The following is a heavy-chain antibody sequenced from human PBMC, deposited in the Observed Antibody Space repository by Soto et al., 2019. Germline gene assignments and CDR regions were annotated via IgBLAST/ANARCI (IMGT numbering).Heavy chain of an antibody. J-gene: IGHJ6*03. CDR2: ISGSGGST. V-gene: IGHV3-23*01. CDR3: AKAVYCSGGSCYSYYYYYMDV. Sequence: GGSLRLSCAASGFTFSSYAMSWVRQAPGKGLEWVSAISGSGGSTYYADSVKGRFTISRDNFKNTLYLQMNSLRAEDTAVYYCAKAVYCSGGSCYSYYYYYMDVWGKGTTVTVSS. D-gene: IGHD2-15*01. CDR1: GFTFSSYA.